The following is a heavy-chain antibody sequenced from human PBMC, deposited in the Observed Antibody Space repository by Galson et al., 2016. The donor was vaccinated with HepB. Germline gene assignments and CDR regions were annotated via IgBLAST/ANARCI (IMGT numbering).Heavy chain of an antibody. V-gene: IGHV3-33*01. CDR2: IWFDGSNK. D-gene: IGHD6-6*01. CDR1: GFTLTSYG. CDR3: TLATRYDAFDI. Sequence: SLRLSCAASGFTLTSYGMHWVRQAPGKGLEWVAVIWFDGSNKYYEDSVKGRFTISRDNSKNTLYLQMNSLRAEDTAVYYCTLATRYDAFDIWGQGTLVTV. J-gene: IGHJ3*02.